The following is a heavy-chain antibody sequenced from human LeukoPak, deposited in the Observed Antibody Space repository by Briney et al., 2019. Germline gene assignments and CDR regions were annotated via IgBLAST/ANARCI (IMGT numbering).Heavy chain of an antibody. CDR3: AKGYYYDPSGYYPTPIDY. J-gene: IGHJ4*02. Sequence: PGGSLRLSCAASGFTFSSYGMHWVRQAPGKGLEWVSAISGSGGSTYYADSVKGRFTISRDNSKNTLCLQMTSLRAEDTAVYYCAKGYYYDPSGYYPTPIDYWGQGTLVTVSS. CDR1: GFTFSSYG. CDR2: ISGSGGST. D-gene: IGHD3-22*01. V-gene: IGHV3-23*01.